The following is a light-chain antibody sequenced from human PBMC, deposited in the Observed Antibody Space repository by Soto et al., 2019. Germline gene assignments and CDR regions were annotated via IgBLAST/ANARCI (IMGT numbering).Light chain of an antibody. CDR1: SGYNNYK. J-gene: IGLJ6*01. CDR2: VGTGGIVG. CDR3: GADHGSGSNSNV. Sequence: QLVLTQPPSASASLGASVTLTCTLSSGYNNYKVDWYQLRPGKGPRFVMRVGTGGIVGSKGDGIPDRFSVLGSGLNRYLTIKNIQEEDESDYHCGADHGSGSNSNVFGSGTQLTVL. V-gene: IGLV9-49*01.